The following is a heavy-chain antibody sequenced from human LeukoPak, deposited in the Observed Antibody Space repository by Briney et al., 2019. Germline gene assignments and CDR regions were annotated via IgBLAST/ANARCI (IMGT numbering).Heavy chain of an antibody. V-gene: IGHV7-4-1*02. J-gene: IGHJ6*01. CDR3: ARDDSVSYGVYYGMDV. CDR2: INTNTGNR. D-gene: IGHD5-18*01. Sequence: GSSVKVSCKASGYTFTSYAMNWVRQAPGQGREWVGWINTNTGNRTYAQSFTGRFVFSLDTSVSTAYLQISSLKAEDTAVDYCARDDSVSYGVYYGMDVWGQGTTVTVSS. CDR1: GYTFTSYA.